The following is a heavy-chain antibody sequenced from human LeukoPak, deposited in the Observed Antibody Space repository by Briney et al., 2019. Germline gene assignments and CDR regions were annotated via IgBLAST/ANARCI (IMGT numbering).Heavy chain of an antibody. Sequence: PGGSLRLSCAASGFTFSSYAMSWVRQAPGKGLEWVSAISGSGGSTYYADSVKCRFTISRDNSKNTLYLQMNSLRAADTAVYYCANHPSPGSYYVSDYYSGMDVWGQGTTVTVSS. CDR3: ANHPSPGSYYVSDYYSGMDV. J-gene: IGHJ6*02. D-gene: IGHD1-26*01. CDR2: ISGSGGST. V-gene: IGHV3-23*01. CDR1: GFTFSSYA.